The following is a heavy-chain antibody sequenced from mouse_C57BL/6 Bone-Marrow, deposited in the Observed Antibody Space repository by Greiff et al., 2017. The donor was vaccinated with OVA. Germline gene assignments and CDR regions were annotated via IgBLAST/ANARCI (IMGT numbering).Heavy chain of an antibody. Sequence: QVQLQQSGPGLVAPSQSLSITCTVSGFSLTSYAISWVRQPPGKGLEWLGVIWTGGGTNYNSALKSRLSISKDNSKRQFFLKMNSQQTDDTARYYCARSYYDYDYAMDYWGQGTSVTVSS. V-gene: IGHV2-9-1*01. CDR3: ARSYYDYDYAMDY. J-gene: IGHJ4*01. CDR1: GFSLTSYA. CDR2: IWTGGGT. D-gene: IGHD2-4*01.